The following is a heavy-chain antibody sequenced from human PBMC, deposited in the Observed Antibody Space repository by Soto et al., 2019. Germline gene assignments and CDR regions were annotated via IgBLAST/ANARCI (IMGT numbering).Heavy chain of an antibody. CDR3: AKERLQMGSEFDY. D-gene: IGHD2-15*01. CDR1: GFTFRSYG. J-gene: IGHJ4*02. CDR2: ISFDGSNK. Sequence: PGGSLRLSCAASGFTFRSYGMHWVRQAPGKGLEWVAVISFDGSNKYYVDSVKGRFTISRDSSKNTLYLEMNSLRAEDTAVYYCAKERLQMGSEFDYWGQGTLVTVSS. V-gene: IGHV3-30*18.